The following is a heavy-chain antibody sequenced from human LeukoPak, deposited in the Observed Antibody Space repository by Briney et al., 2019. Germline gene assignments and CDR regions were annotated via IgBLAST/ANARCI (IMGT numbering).Heavy chain of an antibody. V-gene: IGHV3-30*04. CDR2: ISFAGDIY. J-gene: IGHJ4*02. CDR1: GFTFSSYA. Sequence: GGSLRLSCAASGFTFSSYAMSWVRQAPGKGLEWVAVISFAGDIYYYADSVKGRFTISRDNSRSTLYLHMNSLRAEDTAVYYCAKDPYYDSSGIYDYWGQGTLVTVSS. CDR3: AKDPYYDSSGIYDY. D-gene: IGHD3-22*01.